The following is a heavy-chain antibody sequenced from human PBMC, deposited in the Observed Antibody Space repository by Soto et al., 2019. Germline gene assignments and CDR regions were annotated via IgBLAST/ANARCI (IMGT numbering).Heavy chain of an antibody. CDR1: GYSLTSYW. Sequence: LGESLKISCKGSGYSLTSYWIGWVRQMPGKGLEWMGIIYPGDSDTRYSPSFQGQVTISADKSISTAYLQWSSLKASDTAMYYCARHVAIGYCSTTSCSGNYFDYWGQGTLVTVSS. D-gene: IGHD2-2*01. V-gene: IGHV5-51*01. CDR2: IYPGDSDT. CDR3: ARHVAIGYCSTTSCSGNYFDY. J-gene: IGHJ4*02.